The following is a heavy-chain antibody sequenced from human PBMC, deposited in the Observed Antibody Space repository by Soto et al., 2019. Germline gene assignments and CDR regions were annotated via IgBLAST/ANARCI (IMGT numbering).Heavy chain of an antibody. D-gene: IGHD5-18*01. CDR3: ASGIQLWLRRINNGYSG. J-gene: IGHJ4*02. V-gene: IGHV1-69*12. CDR1: GGTFSTYA. Sequence: QVQLVPSGAEVKKLESSVKVSCKARGGTFSTYAISWVRQAPGQGLEWMGGIIPMFGTANYAQRIQDRVTITADESTNTVYMELSSLRSEDTAVYFCASGIQLWLRRINNGYSGWGQGTLVTVSS. CDR2: IIPMFGTA.